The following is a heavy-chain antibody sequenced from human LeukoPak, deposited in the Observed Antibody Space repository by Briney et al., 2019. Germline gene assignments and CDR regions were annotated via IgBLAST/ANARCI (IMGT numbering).Heavy chain of an antibody. V-gene: IGHV1-2*02. D-gene: IGHD3-3*01. CDR1: GYTFTGYY. Sequence: ASVKVSCKASGYTFTGYYMHWVRQAPGQGLERMGWINPNSGGTNYAQKFQGRVTMTRDTSISTAYMELSRLRSDDTAVYYCASRGSIFGVGEFDYWGQGTLVTVSS. CDR3: ASRGSIFGVGEFDY. J-gene: IGHJ4*02. CDR2: INPNSGGT.